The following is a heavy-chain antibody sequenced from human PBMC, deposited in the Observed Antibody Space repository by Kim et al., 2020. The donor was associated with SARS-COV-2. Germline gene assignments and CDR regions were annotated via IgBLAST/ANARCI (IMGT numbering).Heavy chain of an antibody. CDR1: GFTFSSYW. V-gene: IGHV3-7*03. J-gene: IGHJ4*02. D-gene: IGHD2-8*01. CDR3: ARDRCTNGVCYIARYYFDY. CDR2: IKQDGSEK. Sequence: GGSLRLSCAASGFTFSSYWMSWVRQAPGKGLEWVANIKQDGSEKYYVDSVKGRFTISRDNAKNSLYLQMNSLRAEDTAVYYCARDRCTNGVCYIARYYFDYWGQGTLVTVSS.